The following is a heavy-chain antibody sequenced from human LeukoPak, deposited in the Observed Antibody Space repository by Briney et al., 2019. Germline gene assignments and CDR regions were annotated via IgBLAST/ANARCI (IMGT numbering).Heavy chain of an antibody. Sequence: ASVKVSCKASGGTFSKYTISWVRQRPGQGLEWMGGITPLFGTANYAQKFQGRVTITADESTSTAYMELSSLRSEDTAVYYCARAVEMAAWDYWGQGTLVTVSS. CDR3: ARAVEMAAWDY. D-gene: IGHD5-24*01. V-gene: IGHV1-69*13. CDR2: ITPLFGTA. CDR1: GGTFSKYT. J-gene: IGHJ4*02.